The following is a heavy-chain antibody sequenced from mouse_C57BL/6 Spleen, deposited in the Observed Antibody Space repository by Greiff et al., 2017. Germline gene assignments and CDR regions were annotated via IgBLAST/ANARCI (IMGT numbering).Heavy chain of an antibody. Sequence: QVQLQQPGAELVKPGASVKLSCKASGYTFTSYWMHWVKQRPGQGLEWIGMIHPNSGSTNYNEKFKSKATLTVDKSSSTAYMQLSSLTSEDAAVYYCARGYYDYDEYAMDYWGQGTSVTVSS. V-gene: IGHV1-64*01. CDR1: GYTFTSYW. D-gene: IGHD2-4*01. J-gene: IGHJ4*01. CDR2: IHPNSGST. CDR3: ARGYYDYDEYAMDY.